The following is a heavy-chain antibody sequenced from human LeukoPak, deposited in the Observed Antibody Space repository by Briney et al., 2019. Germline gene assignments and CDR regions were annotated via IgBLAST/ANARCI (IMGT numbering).Heavy chain of an antibody. CDR2: ISSSGSTI. D-gene: IGHD5-12*01. Sequence: GGSLRLSCAASGFTFSSYEMNWVRQAPGKGLEWVSYISSSGSTIYYADSVKGRFTISRDNAKNSLYLQMNSLRAEDTAVYYCARDPLGGYELTGSYFDYWGQGTLVTVSS. V-gene: IGHV3-48*03. CDR3: ARDPLGGYELTGSYFDY. CDR1: GFTFSSYE. J-gene: IGHJ4*02.